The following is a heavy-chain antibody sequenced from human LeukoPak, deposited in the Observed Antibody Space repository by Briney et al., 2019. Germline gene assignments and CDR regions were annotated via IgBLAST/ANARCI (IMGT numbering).Heavy chain of an antibody. D-gene: IGHD5-18*01. CDR2: IYSGGST. CDR3: ARSLGYSYGYGYWYFDL. Sequence: GGSLRLSCAASGFTVSSNYMSWVRQAPGKGLEWVSVIYSGGSTYYADSVKGRFTISRDNSKNTLYLQMNSLRAEDTAVYYCARSLGYSYGYGYWYFDLWGRGTLVTVSS. CDR1: GFTVSSNY. J-gene: IGHJ2*01. V-gene: IGHV3-66*01.